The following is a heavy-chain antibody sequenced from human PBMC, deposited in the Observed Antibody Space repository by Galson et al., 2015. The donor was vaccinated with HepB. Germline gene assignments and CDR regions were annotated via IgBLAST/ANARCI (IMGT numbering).Heavy chain of an antibody. CDR2: VSAFNGHT. V-gene: IGHV1-18*04. Sequence: SVKVSCKASGYTFTKFGISWVRQAPGQGLEWMGWVSAFNGHTNYAQKLQGRVTLTTDTSTSTAYLEVTSLRPDDTAVYYCARELATVATVTTPDAFDIWGQGTMVTVSS. D-gene: IGHD4-23*01. CDR1: GYTFTKFG. CDR3: ARELATVATVTTPDAFDI. J-gene: IGHJ3*02.